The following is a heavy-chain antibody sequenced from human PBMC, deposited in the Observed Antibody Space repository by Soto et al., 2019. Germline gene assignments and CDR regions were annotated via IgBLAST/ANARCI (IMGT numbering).Heavy chain of an antibody. D-gene: IGHD1-26*01. J-gene: IGHJ3*02. CDR1: GFTFGDYA. CDR3: TRDRGGSYRDDACDI. CDR2: IRSKAYGGTT. Sequence: EVQLVESGGGSVQPGRSLRLSCSASGFTFGDYAMNWVRQAPGKGLEWVGFIRSKAYGGTTEYAASVKGRFTISRDDSKSIAYVQMNSLQTEDTAVYFCTRDRGGSYRDDACDIWGQGTMVTVSS. V-gene: IGHV3-49*04.